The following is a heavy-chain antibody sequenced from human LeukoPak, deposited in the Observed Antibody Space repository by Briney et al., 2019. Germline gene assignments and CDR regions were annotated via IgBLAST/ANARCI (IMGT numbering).Heavy chain of an antibody. V-gene: IGHV1-69*01. CDR3: ARALGTAMVTAAFDI. Sequence: GSSVKVSCKASGGTFSSYAISWLRQAPGQGLEWMGGIIPIFGTANYAQKFQGRVTITADESTSTAYMELSSLRSEDTAVYYCARALGTAMVTAAFDIWGQGTMVTVSS. D-gene: IGHD5-18*01. CDR2: IIPIFGTA. J-gene: IGHJ3*02. CDR1: GGTFSSYA.